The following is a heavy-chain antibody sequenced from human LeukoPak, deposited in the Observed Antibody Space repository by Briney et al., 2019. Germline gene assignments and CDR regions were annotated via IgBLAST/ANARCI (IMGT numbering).Heavy chain of an antibody. CDR3: AKVAGYLYYFDY. V-gene: IGHV3-11*01. D-gene: IGHD5-12*01. Sequence: GGSLRLSCAASGFTFSDYYMSWIRQAPGKGLEWVSYISSSGSTIYYADSVKGRFTISRDNSKDTLYLQMNSLRAEDTAVYYCAKVAGYLYYFDYWGQGTLVTVSS. CDR2: ISSSGSTI. J-gene: IGHJ4*02. CDR1: GFTFSDYY.